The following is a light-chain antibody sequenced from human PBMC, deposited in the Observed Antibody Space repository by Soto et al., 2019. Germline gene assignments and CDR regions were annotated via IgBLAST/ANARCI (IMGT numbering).Light chain of an antibody. Sequence: IVLTQSPGTLSLSPGERATLSCRASQTGSNSYLAWYQHKSGQAPRLLIYGVYTRASGIPDRFSGSGSGTEFTLTITRLEPEDSEVYFCQHYGYSQWTFAQGTKVDIK. J-gene: IGKJ1*01. CDR1: QTGSNSY. V-gene: IGKV3-20*01. CDR2: GVY. CDR3: QHYGYSQWT.